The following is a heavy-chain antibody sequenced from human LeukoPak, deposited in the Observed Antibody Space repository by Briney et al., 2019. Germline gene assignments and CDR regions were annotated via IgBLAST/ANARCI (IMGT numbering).Heavy chain of an antibody. D-gene: IGHD3-10*01. J-gene: IGHJ4*02. CDR3: ARRPTYYYGSGSYRFDY. CDR1: GGSISSYY. Sequence: SETLSLTCTVSGGSISSYYWSWIRQPPGKGLEWIGYIYYSGSTNYNPSLKSRVTISVDTSKNQFSLKLSSVTAADTAVYYCARRPTYYYGSGSYRFDYWGQGTLVTVSS. V-gene: IGHV4-59*12. CDR2: IYYSGST.